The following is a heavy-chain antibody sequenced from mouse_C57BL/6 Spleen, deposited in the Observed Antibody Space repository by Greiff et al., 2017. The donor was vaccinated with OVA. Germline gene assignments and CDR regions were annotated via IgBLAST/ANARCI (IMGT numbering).Heavy chain of an antibody. CDR2: IHPNSGST. CDR3: ARGAGPDYFDD. V-gene: IGHV1-64*01. D-gene: IGHD3-3*01. J-gene: IGHJ2*01. CDR1: GYTFTSYW. Sequence: VKLQQPGAELVKPGASVKLSCKASGYTFTSYWMHWVKQRPGQGLEWIGMIHPNSGSTNYNEKFKSKATLTVDKSSSTAYMQLSSLTSEDSAVYYWARGAGPDYFDDWGQGTTLTVSS.